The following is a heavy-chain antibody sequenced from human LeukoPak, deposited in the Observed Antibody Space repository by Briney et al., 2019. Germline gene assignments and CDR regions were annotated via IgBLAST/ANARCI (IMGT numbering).Heavy chain of an antibody. Sequence: SETLSLTCTVSGGSIRSRNYYWDWIRQPPGKGLEWIGNFYDSGSTYYNPSLKSRVTMSVDTSKNQFSLKLSSVTAADTAVYYCARELGYCSSTSCYGGMVADYWGQGTLVTVSS. CDR1: GGSIRSRNYY. V-gene: IGHV4-39*07. CDR3: ARELGYCSSTSCYGGMVADY. CDR2: FYDSGST. J-gene: IGHJ4*02. D-gene: IGHD2-2*01.